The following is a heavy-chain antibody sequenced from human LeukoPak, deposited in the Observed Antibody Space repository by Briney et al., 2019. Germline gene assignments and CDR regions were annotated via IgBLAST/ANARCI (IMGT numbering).Heavy chain of an antibody. D-gene: IGHD3-22*01. J-gene: IGHJ4*02. Sequence: PSETLSLTCTVSGGSFSSGGCYWSWIRQPPGKGLEWIGYIYYSGSTNYNPSLKSRVTISVDTSKNQFSLKLSSVTAADTAVYYCARDGSYDSSPYYFDYWGQGTLVTVSS. CDR2: IYYSGST. CDR3: ARDGSYDSSPYYFDY. CDR1: GGSFSSGGCY. V-gene: IGHV4-61*08.